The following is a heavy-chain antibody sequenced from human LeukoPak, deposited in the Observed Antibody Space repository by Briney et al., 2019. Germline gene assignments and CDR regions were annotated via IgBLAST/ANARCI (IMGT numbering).Heavy chain of an antibody. J-gene: IGHJ5*02. D-gene: IGHD3-3*02. CDR1: GYTFTSYD. CDR2: MKPNSGNT. Sequence: ASVKVSCKASGYTFTSYDINWVRQATGQGLEGMGWMKPNSGNTGSAQKFQGRVTMTRNTSISTAYMELSSLRSEDTAVYYCARFIRRRNWFDPWGQGTLVTVSS. CDR3: ARFIRRRNWFDP. V-gene: IGHV1-8*01.